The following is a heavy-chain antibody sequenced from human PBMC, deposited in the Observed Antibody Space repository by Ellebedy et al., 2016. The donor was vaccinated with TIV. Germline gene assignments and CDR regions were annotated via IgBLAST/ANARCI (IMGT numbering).Heavy chain of an antibody. D-gene: IGHD6-19*01. Sequence: GESLKISCAASGFTFSSYGMHWVRQAPGKGLEWVAVISYDGSNKYYADSVKGRFTISRDNSKNTLYLQMNSLRVEDTAVYYCARGYSSGTYWYYFDYWGQGILVTVSS. CDR3: ARGYSSGTYWYYFDY. CDR2: ISYDGSNK. V-gene: IGHV3-30*03. J-gene: IGHJ4*02. CDR1: GFTFSSYG.